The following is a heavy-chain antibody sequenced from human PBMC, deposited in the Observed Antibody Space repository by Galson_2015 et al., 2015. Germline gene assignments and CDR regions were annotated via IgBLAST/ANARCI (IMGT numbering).Heavy chain of an antibody. CDR3: ARDREERIVLFGVVYPGAFDI. V-gene: IGHV3-21*01. CDR1: GFSFNTYS. D-gene: IGHD3/OR15-3a*01. Sequence: SLRLSCAASGFSFNTYSMNWVRQAPGKGLEWVSSISMGSTYIFYADSVKGRFTISRDDAKNSLYLQMNSLRAEDTAVYYCARDREERIVLFGVVYPGAFDIWGQGTMVTVSS. J-gene: IGHJ3*02. CDR2: ISMGSTYI.